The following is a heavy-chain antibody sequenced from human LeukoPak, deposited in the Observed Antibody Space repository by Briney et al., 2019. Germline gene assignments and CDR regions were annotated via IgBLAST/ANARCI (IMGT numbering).Heavy chain of an antibody. CDR1: GLTFCTSA. CDR2: VSFDGSNE. V-gene: IGHV3-30-3*01. D-gene: IGHD1-1*01. CDR3: VRGVGYTLLS. J-gene: IGHJ5*02. Sequence: PGGSLRLSCADSGLTFCTSAMHWARQAPGKGLEWVAVVSFDGSNEKYADSVRGRFTISRDNSKKMLYLQMNSLSREDTAVYYCVRGVGYTLLSWGQGTLVTVSS.